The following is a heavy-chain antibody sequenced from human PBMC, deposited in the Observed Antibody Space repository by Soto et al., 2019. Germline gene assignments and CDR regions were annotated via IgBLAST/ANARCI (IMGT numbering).Heavy chain of an antibody. CDR3: ARARDWFDX. J-gene: IGHJ5*02. Sequence: SETLSLPCAVYGGSYSGYDWNWIRQRPGTGLEWILEIDHSAYTNYKPSLKSRVTISVDTYKNQFSLRLTSVTAADTAVYYCARARDWFDXWGYGTLVTVSX. V-gene: IGHV4-34*01. CDR2: IDHSAYT. CDR1: GGSYSGYD.